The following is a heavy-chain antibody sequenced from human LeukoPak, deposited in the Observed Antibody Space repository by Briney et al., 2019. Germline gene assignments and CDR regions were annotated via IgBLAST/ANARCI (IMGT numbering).Heavy chain of an antibody. CDR1: GYTFTDYD. CDR2: MNPDSGNT. Sequence: ASVKVFCKASGYTFTDYDINWVRQATGQGLEWMGWMNPDSGNTGYAQKFQGRVTMTRDTSTSTVYMELSSLRSEDTAVYYCARGSSFSIDDYWGQGTLVTVSS. J-gene: IGHJ4*02. V-gene: IGHV1-8*01. D-gene: IGHD2/OR15-2a*01. CDR3: ARGSSFSIDDY.